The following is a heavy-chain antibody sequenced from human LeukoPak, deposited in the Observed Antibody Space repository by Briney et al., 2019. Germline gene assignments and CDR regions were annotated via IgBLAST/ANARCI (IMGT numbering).Heavy chain of an antibody. V-gene: IGHV3-23*01. CDR3: SNTKTGSLFAFYF. J-gene: IGHJ3*01. CDR2: ISGSGDST. D-gene: IGHD3-10*01. Sequence: GGSLRLSCVASGFTFSSHAMSWVRQAPGKGLEWVAGISGSGDSTYYAGSMKGRFTISRDNSKKTLFLQMNNLRADDTAIYFCSNTKTGSLFAFYFWGQGAMATASP. CDR1: GFTFSSHA.